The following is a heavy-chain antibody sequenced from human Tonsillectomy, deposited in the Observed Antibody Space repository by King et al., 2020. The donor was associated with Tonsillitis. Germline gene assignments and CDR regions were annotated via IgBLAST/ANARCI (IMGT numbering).Heavy chain of an antibody. V-gene: IGHV3-30*18. CDR3: AKDLDYDILTGYVGALDY. CDR2: ISYDGSNK. CDR1: GFTFSTYG. Sequence: VQLVESGGRVVQPGRSLRLSCAASGFTFSTYGMHWVRQAPGKGLEWVAVISYDGSNKYYADSVKGRFTISRDNSKNTLYLQMNSLRGEDTAVYYCAKDLDYDILTGYVGALDYWGQGTPVTVSS. D-gene: IGHD3-9*01. J-gene: IGHJ4*02.